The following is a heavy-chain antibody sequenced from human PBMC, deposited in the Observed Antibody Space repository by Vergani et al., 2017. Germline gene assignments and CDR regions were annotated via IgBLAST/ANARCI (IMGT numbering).Heavy chain of an antibody. J-gene: IGHJ4*02. D-gene: IGHD3-16*01. CDR3: TRSRLDDCYAYFDY. Sequence: EVHLVESGGGLVQPGRSLRLSCSASGFTFGDYAMTWVRQAPGKGLEWVAFIWSNPYGGTTEYAASVKGRFSISRDDSKSFPYLQMGSQKAVDTAVYYCTRSRLDDCYAYFDYWGQGTLVTVSP. CDR1: GFTFGDYA. V-gene: IGHV3-49*04. CDR2: IWSNPYGGTT.